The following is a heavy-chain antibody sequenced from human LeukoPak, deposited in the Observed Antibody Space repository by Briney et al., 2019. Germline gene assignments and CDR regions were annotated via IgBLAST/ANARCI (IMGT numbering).Heavy chain of an antibody. CDR3: ARVSVGAYNAFDV. CDR2: ISAYNGNA. Sequence: ASVKVSCKASDYTFINFGISWVRQAPGQGLEWMGWISAYNGNANYAQKLQGRVTMTTDTSTTTAYMELRSLRSVDTAVYYCARVSVGAYNAFDVWGRGTVVTVSS. D-gene: IGHD1-26*01. J-gene: IGHJ3*01. V-gene: IGHV1-18*01. CDR1: DYTFINFG.